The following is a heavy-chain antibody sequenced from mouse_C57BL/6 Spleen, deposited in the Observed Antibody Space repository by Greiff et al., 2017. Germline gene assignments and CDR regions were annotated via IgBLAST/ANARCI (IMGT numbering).Heavy chain of an antibody. CDR1: GFTFTAYY. Sequence: EVKLVESGGGLVQPGGSLRLSCAASGFTFTAYYMSWVRQPPGKALEWLGFIRNKANGYTTEYSASVKGRFTISRDNSQSILYLQMNALRAEDSATYYCARYRRGYFDVWGTGTTVTVSS. CDR3: ARYRRGYFDV. V-gene: IGHV7-3*01. J-gene: IGHJ1*03. CDR2: IRNKANGYTT.